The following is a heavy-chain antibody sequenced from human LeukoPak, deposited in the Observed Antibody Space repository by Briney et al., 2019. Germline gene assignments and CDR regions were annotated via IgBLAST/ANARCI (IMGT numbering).Heavy chain of an antibody. CDR2: IYYSGST. J-gene: IGHJ4*02. V-gene: IGHV4-39*07. D-gene: IGHD5-18*01. CDR3: ARDGNEYSYPYYFDY. Sequence: PSETLSLTCTVSGGSISSSSYYWGWIRQPPGKGLEWIGSIYYSGSTYYNPSLKSRVTISVDTSKNQFSLKLSSVTAADTAVYYCARDGNEYSYPYYFDYWGQGTLVTVSS. CDR1: GGSISSSSYY.